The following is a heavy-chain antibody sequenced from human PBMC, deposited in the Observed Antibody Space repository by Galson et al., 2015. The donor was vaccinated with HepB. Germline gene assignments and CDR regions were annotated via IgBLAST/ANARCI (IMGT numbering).Heavy chain of an antibody. J-gene: IGHJ4*02. CDR3: ASNGYSYGYFDY. CDR2: IYSGGST. CDR1: GFTVSSNY. D-gene: IGHD5-18*01. V-gene: IGHV3-53*01. Sequence: SLRLSCAASGFTVSSNYMSWVRQAPGKGLEWVSVIYSGGSTYYADSVKGRFTISRDNSKNTLYLQMNSLRAEDTAVYHCASNGYSYGYFDYWGQGTLVTVSS.